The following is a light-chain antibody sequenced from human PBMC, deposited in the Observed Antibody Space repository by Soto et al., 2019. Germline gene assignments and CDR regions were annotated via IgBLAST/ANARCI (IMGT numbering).Light chain of an antibody. CDR3: AAWDDSLNGPV. Sequence: QSVLTQPPSASGTPGQRVTISCSGSSSNIGRNTVNWYQQLPGTAPKLLIYGNNQRPSWVPDRFSGSKSGTSASLAISGLQSEDEADYYCAAWDDSLNGPVFGGGTKVTVL. CDR1: SSNIGRNT. V-gene: IGLV1-44*01. J-gene: IGLJ3*02. CDR2: GNN.